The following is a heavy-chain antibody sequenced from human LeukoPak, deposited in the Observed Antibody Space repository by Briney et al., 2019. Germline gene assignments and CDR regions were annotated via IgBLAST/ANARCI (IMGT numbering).Heavy chain of an antibody. J-gene: IGHJ4*02. V-gene: IGHV4-39*01. D-gene: IGHD3-10*01. Sequence: SETLSLTCTVSGGSISSSSYYWGWIRQPPGKGLEWIGSMYYSGGTYYNPSLKSRVTISVDTSKNQFSLKVSSVTAADTAVYYCVGLVRGTTNHYFDYWAEGTLVTVSS. CDR1: GGSISSSSYY. CDR3: VGLVRGTTNHYFDY. CDR2: MYYSGGT.